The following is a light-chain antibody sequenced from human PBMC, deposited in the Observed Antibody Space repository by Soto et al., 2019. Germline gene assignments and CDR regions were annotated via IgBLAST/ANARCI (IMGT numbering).Light chain of an antibody. V-gene: IGLV2-14*03. Sequence: QSVLTQPASVSGSPGQSITIFCTGTSSDVGGYNYVSWYQQHPGSAPKLRIYDVSSRPSGVSNRFSGSKSGNTASLTISGIQAEDEADYYCSSYTSSFKLAVFGSGTKLTVL. J-gene: IGLJ1*01. CDR3: SSYTSSFKLAV. CDR2: DVS. CDR1: SSDVGGYNY.